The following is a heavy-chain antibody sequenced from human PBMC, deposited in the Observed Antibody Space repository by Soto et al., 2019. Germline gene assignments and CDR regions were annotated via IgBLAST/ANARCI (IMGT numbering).Heavy chain of an antibody. CDR1: GYTFTSYA. CDR2: INAGNGNT. Sequence: ASVKVSCKASGYTFTSYAMHWVRQAPGQRLEWVGWINAGNGNTKYSQKFQGRVTITRDTSASTAYMELSSLRSEDTAVYYCARDTGYCSSTSCLYMDVWGQGTTVTVSS. V-gene: IGHV1-3*01. D-gene: IGHD2-2*01. J-gene: IGHJ6*02. CDR3: ARDTGYCSSTSCLYMDV.